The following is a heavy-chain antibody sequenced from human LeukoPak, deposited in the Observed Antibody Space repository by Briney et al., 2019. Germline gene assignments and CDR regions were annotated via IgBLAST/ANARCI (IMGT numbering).Heavy chain of an antibody. CDR3: ARDTVVVPAAIYSFDH. V-gene: IGHV1-46*01. CDR1: GYTFTSYY. J-gene: IGHJ4*02. D-gene: IGHD2-2*02. CDR2: INPSGGST. Sequence: GASVEVSCKASGYTFTSYYMHWVRQAPGQGLEWMGIINPSGGSTSYAQKFQGRVTMTRDTSTSTVYMELSSLRSEDTAVYYCARDTVVVPAAIYSFDHWGQGTLVTVSS.